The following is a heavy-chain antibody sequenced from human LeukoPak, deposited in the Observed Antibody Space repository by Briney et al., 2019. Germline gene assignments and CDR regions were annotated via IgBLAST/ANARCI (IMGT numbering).Heavy chain of an antibody. CDR2: IYYSGSA. V-gene: IGHV4-31*03. D-gene: IGHD5-18*01. Sequence: PSETLSLTCTVSGGSISSGGYYWSWIRQHPGKGLEWIGYIYYSGSAYYNPSLKSRVTISVDTSENQFSLKLSSVTAADTAVYYCARGGYSYGYGMDVWGQGTTVTVSS. CDR1: GGSISSGGYY. J-gene: IGHJ6*02. CDR3: ARGGYSYGYGMDV.